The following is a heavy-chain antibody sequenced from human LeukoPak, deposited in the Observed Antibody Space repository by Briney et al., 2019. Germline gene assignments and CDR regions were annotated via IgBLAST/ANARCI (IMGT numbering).Heavy chain of an antibody. CDR3: ARDRRWFGELFS. CDR1: GGSISSSNW. CDR2: IYHSGST. Sequence: SETLSLTCAVSGGSISSSNWWSWVRPPPGKGLEWIGEIYHSGSTNYNPSLKSRVTISVDKSKNQFSLKLSSVTAADTAVYYCARDRRWFGELFSWGQGTLVTVSS. V-gene: IGHV4-4*02. D-gene: IGHD3-10*01. J-gene: IGHJ4*02.